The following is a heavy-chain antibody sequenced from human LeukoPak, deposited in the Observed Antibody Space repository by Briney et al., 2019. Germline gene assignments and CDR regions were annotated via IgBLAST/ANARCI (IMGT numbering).Heavy chain of an antibody. V-gene: IGHV3-23*01. D-gene: IGHD3-10*01. CDR3: AKDSYTVLRGVASGHGFVL. CDR1: GFTFATYG. Sequence: RGSPRDSCAASGFTFATYGMSWVRQAPGKGLEWVSVVGDIAATTHYADSVKGRFFISRDNSKNTVHLQMNSLRVEDTAVYYCAKDSYTVLRGVASGHGFVLWGQGTMVTVSS. J-gene: IGHJ3*01. CDR2: VGDIAATT.